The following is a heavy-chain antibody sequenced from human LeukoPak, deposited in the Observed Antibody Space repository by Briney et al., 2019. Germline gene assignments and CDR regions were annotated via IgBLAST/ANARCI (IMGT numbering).Heavy chain of an antibody. V-gene: IGHV1-18*01. CDR2: ISAYSGNT. CDR1: GYTFTNYG. D-gene: IGHD3-22*01. J-gene: IGHJ4*02. CDR3: AISQGSYYDTSGYLGGDY. Sequence: GASVKVSCKASGYTFTNYGIFWVRQAPGQGLEWMGWISAYSGNTNYAQKLQGRVTMTTETSTSTAYMELESLRSDDPAVYYCAISQGSYYDTSGYLGGDYWGQGTLVTVSS.